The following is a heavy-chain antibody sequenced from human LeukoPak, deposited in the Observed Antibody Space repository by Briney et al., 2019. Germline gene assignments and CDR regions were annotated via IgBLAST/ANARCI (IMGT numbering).Heavy chain of an antibody. J-gene: IGHJ4*02. V-gene: IGHV1-18*01. CDR2: ISTYSGNT. CDR3: ARVGAAPGHFDY. D-gene: IGHD6-13*01. Sequence: ASVKVSCKASVYSFAGYGISWVRQAPGQGLEWIGWISTYSGNTNYAHNLQGRITVTTETSTSTAYMELRSLRSDDTAVYYCARVGAAPGHFDYWGQGTQLTVSS. CDR1: VYSFAGYG.